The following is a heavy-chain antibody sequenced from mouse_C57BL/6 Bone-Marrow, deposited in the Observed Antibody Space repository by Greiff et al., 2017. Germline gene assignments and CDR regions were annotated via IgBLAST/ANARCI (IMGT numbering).Heavy chain of an antibody. J-gene: IGHJ3*01. CDR1: GYTFTDYY. V-gene: IGHV1-19*01. Sequence: VQLQQSGPVLVKPGASVKMSCKASGYTFTDYYMNWVKQSHGKSLEWIGVINPYNGGPSYNQKFKGKATLTVDKSSSTAYMELNSLTSEDSAVYYCAARRRLLRFWFAYWGQGTLVTVSA. CDR3: AARRRLLRFWFAY. D-gene: IGHD1-1*01. CDR2: INPYNGGP.